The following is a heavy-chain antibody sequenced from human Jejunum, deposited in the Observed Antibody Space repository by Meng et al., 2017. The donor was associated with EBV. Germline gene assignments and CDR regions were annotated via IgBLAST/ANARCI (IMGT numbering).Heavy chain of an antibody. CDR1: SGSIFSSNW. V-gene: IGHV4-4*02. Sequence: QLKESGPGLVKPSGTLSLPCAVSSGSIFSSNWWTWVRQPPGKGLEWIGEIYHSGSTNYNPSLKSRITMSLDKSKNQFSLKLRSVTAADTAVYYCASIHPSIDSWGPGTLVTVSS. J-gene: IGHJ4*02. CDR2: IYHSGST. CDR3: ASIHPSIDS. D-gene: IGHD2-21*01.